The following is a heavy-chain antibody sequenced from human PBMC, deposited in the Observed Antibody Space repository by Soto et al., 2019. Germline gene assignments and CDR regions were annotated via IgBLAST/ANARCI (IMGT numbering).Heavy chain of an antibody. D-gene: IGHD6-13*01. CDR3: AEYEPLAAAYPSRYYYYYGMDV. CDR2: ISYDGSNK. Sequence: GGSLRLSCAASGFTFSSYGMHWVRQAPGKGLEWVAVISYDGSNKYYADSVKGRFTISRDNSKNTLYLQMNRLRAEDPAVYYCAEYEPLAAAYPSRYYYYYGMDVWGKGTTVTVSS. J-gene: IGHJ6*04. CDR1: GFTFSSYG. V-gene: IGHV3-30*18.